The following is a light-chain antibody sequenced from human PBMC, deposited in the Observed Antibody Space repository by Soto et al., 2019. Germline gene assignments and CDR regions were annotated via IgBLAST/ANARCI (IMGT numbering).Light chain of an antibody. CDR2: GAS. CDR1: QSVSSSY. V-gene: IGKV3-20*01. CDR3: QQYGSSPPKT. J-gene: IGKJ1*01. Sequence: EILLTQSPGTLSLSPGERATLSCSASQSVSSSYLAWYQQKPGQAPRLLIYGASSRATGIPDRFSGSGSGTDFTLTISRLEPEDFAVYYCQQYGSSPPKTFGQGTKVDIK.